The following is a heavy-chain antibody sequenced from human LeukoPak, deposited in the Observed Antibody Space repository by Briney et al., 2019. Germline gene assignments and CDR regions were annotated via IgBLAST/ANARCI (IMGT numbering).Heavy chain of an antibody. J-gene: IGHJ4*02. V-gene: IGHV3-48*01. Sequence: GGSLRLSCVASGFTFSSYSMNWVRQAPGKGLEWVSYISSSSSTIYYADSVKGRFTISRDNAKNSLYLQMNSLRAEDTVVYYCARDWAYYDFWSGYALGYWGQGTLVTVSS. CDR3: ARDWAYYDFWSGYALGY. D-gene: IGHD3-3*01. CDR2: ISSSSSTI. CDR1: GFTFSSYS.